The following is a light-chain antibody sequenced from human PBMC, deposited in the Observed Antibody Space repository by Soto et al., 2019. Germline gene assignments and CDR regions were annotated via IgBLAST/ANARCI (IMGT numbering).Light chain of an antibody. V-gene: IGLV1-51*02. CDR1: TSNIGSNF. Sequence: QSVLTQPPSMSAAPGQKVTISCSGSTSNIGSNFVSWYQQLPGTAPRLLIFQNNKRRSGVPDRFSGSKSGTSATLGITGLQTGDEADYYCATWDKSLDVGVFGVGTKLTVL. CDR3: ATWDKSLDVGV. J-gene: IGLJ2*01. CDR2: QNN.